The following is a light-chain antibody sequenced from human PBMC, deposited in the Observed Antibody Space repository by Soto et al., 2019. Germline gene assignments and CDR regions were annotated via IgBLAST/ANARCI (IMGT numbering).Light chain of an antibody. Sequence: GVSETFTCQASQDISKFLNWYQHKPGQAPSLLIYDASKSQFGVPSRFSGSGTRTDFYFTIRRPQPAYNATYSCPQHQTSPYPFAPGTKVDIK. V-gene: IGKV1-33*01. CDR2: DAS. J-gene: IGKJ3*01. CDR3: PQHQTSPYP. CDR1: QDISKF.